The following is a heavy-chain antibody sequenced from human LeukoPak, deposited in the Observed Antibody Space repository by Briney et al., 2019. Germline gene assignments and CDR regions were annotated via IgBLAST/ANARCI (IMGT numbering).Heavy chain of an antibody. Sequence: PSETLSLTCTVSGGSISSYYWSWIRQPPGKGLEWIGYIYYSGSTNYNPSLKSRVTISVDTSKNQFSLKLSSVTAADTAVYYCARAPEMATISEYYFDYWGQGTLVTVSS. D-gene: IGHD5-24*01. CDR2: IYYSGST. CDR1: GGSISSYY. V-gene: IGHV4-59*01. J-gene: IGHJ4*02. CDR3: ARAPEMATISEYYFDY.